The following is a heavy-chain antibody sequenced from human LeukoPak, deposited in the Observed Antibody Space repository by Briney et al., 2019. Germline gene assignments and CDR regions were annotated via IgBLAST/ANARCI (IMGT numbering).Heavy chain of an antibody. CDR3: ARALKVSYGSGSFPFDY. D-gene: IGHD3-10*01. CDR1: GFTVSSNY. Sequence: PGGSLRLSCAASGFTVSSNYMSWVRQAPGKGLEWVSVIYSGGSTYYADSVKGRFTISRDNSKNTLYLQVNSLRAEDTAVYYCARALKVSYGSGSFPFDYWGQGTLVTVSS. J-gene: IGHJ4*02. CDR2: IYSGGST. V-gene: IGHV3-66*01.